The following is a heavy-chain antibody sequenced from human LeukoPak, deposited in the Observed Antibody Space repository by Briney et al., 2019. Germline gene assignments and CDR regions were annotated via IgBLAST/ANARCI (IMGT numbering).Heavy chain of an antibody. V-gene: IGHV1-69*04. CDR3: ARGKQTALFVFDY. Sequence: SVKVSRKASGGTLTNYAINWVRQAPGQGLEWMGRIIPVVDIAKYAQKFQGRVTITADQSTNTAYMELSSLRSDDTAIYYCARGKQTALFVFDYWGQGTLVTVSS. CDR2: IIPVVDIA. D-gene: IGHD5-18*01. J-gene: IGHJ4*02. CDR1: GGTLTNYA.